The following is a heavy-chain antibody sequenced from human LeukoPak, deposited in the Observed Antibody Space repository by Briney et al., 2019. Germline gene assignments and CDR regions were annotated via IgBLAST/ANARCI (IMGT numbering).Heavy chain of an antibody. D-gene: IGHD3-22*01. V-gene: IGHV1-8*02. Sequence: ASVKVSCKASGGTFSSYDINWVRQATGQGLEWMGWMNPNSGNTGYAQKFQGRVTMTRNTSISTAYMELSSLRSEDTAVYYCARGPNYYDSSGYYYSTWGQGTLVTVSS. CDR3: ARGPNYYDSSGYYYST. CDR2: MNPNSGNT. CDR1: GGTFSSYD. J-gene: IGHJ5*02.